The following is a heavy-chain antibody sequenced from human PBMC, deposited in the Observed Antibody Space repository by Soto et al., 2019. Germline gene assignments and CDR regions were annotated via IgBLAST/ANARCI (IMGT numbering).Heavy chain of an antibody. D-gene: IGHD3-3*01. Sequence: QITLKESGPTLVEPTQTLTLSCSFSGFSLRTSGMGVAWIRQPPGKALEWLALIYWDDDKRYRSSLRTRLTITKATSKNEVLLTMTNVDPGDTATYFCARDFWSALDSWGQGILVTVSS. CDR3: ARDFWSALDS. J-gene: IGHJ4*02. CDR1: GFSLRTSGMG. CDR2: IYWDDDK. V-gene: IGHV2-5*02.